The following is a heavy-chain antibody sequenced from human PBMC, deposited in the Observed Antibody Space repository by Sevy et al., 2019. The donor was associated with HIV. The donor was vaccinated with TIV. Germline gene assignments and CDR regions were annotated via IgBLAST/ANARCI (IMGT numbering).Heavy chain of an antibody. CDR1: GFIFNNYA. CDR2: ISGGADST. D-gene: IGHD1-26*01. V-gene: IGHV3-23*01. CDR3: AKYGVGAMNVLDI. J-gene: IGHJ3*02. Sequence: GGSLRLSCAASGFIFNNYAMSWVRQAPGKGLEWVSSISGGADSTFYADSVKGRFTISRENSKNTLYLQMNSLRGEDTAVYYCAKYGVGAMNVLDIWGQGTVVTVSS.